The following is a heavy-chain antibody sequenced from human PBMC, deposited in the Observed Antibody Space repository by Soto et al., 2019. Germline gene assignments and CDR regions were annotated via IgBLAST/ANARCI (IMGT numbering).Heavy chain of an antibody. CDR1: GFTFSSSA. CDR3: ARGLAAAGPLDY. CDR2: ISGSGGTP. Sequence: GGSLRLSCAASGFTFSSSAMSWVRQAPGRGLEWVSAISGSGGTPYYAASVKGRFTISRDNSRNTLYLVLNSLRAEDTAVYYCARGLAAAGPLDYWGQGTLVTVSS. D-gene: IGHD6-13*01. J-gene: IGHJ4*02. V-gene: IGHV3-23*01.